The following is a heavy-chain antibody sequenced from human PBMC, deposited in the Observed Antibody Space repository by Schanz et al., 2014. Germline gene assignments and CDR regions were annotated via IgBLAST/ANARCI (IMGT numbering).Heavy chain of an antibody. D-gene: IGHD3-10*01. CDR1: GFTFSSYG. CDR3: ARAQGVIRLYYGVDV. V-gene: IGHV3-NL1*01. Sequence: VQLVESGGGLVKPGGSLRLSCEASGFTFSSYGMHWVRQAPGKGLEWVSTIYSSGSTYYADSVRGRFTISRDNSMNTVYLQMNSLRSDDAAVYYCARAQGVIRLYYGVDVWGQGTTVTVSS. CDR2: IYSSGST. J-gene: IGHJ6*02.